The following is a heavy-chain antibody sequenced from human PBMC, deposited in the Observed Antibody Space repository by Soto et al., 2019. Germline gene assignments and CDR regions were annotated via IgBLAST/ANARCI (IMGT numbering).Heavy chain of an antibody. D-gene: IGHD5-18*01. J-gene: IGHJ4*02. CDR2: INTDGSST. CDR3: ARDYSSYGPFDY. CDR1: GFTFSSYW. Sequence: GGSLRLSCAASGFTFSSYWMHWVRQAPGEGLVWVSRINTDGSSTSYADSVKGRFTISRDNAKNTLYLQMNSLRAEDTAVYYCARDYSSYGPFDYWGQGTLVTVSS. V-gene: IGHV3-74*01.